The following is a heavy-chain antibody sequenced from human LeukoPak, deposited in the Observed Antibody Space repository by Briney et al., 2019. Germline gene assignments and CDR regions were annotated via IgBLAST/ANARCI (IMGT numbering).Heavy chain of an antibody. J-gene: IGHJ4*02. CDR2: INHSGST. Sequence: SETLSLTCAVYGGSFSGYYWSWIRQPPGKGLEWIGEINHSGSTNYNPSLKSRVTISVDTSKNQFSLKLSSVTAAGTAVYYCARGGIAAAGTTDYWGQGTLVTVSS. D-gene: IGHD6-13*01. V-gene: IGHV4-34*01. CDR3: ARGGIAAAGTTDY. CDR1: GGSFSGYY.